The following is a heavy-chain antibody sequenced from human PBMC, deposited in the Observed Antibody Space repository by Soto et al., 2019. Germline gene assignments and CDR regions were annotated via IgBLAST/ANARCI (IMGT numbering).Heavy chain of an antibody. Sequence: HLQLQESGSGLVKPSQTLSLTCAVSGGSISSGDYSWNLIRQPPGKGLEWIGYIYYGGSTYYNPSLQSRVTMSVDRSRNHFSLKLNSVTAADTAVYYCARVRREYDNSGPVDYWGQGTLVTVSS. CDR1: GGSISSGDYS. D-gene: IGHD3-22*01. CDR2: IYYGGST. J-gene: IGHJ4*02. V-gene: IGHV4-30-2*01. CDR3: ARVRREYDNSGPVDY.